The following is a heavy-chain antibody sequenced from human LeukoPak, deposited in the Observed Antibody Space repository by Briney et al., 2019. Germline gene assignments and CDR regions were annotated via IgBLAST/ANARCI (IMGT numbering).Heavy chain of an antibody. CDR2: IYYSGST. CDR3: ARKYSGSYFTMIAFDI. V-gene: IGHV4-31*03. CDR1: GGSISSGGYY. Sequence: SETLSLTCTVSGGSISSGGYYWSWIRQHPGKGLEWIGYIYYSGSTYYNPSLKSRVTISVDTSKNQFSLKLSSVTAADTAVYYCARKYSGSYFTMIAFDIWGQGTMVTVST. D-gene: IGHD1-26*01. J-gene: IGHJ3*02.